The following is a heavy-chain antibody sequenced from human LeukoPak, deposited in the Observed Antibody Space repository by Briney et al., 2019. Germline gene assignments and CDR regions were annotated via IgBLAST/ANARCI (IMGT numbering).Heavy chain of an antibody. J-gene: IGHJ4*02. Sequence: GGSLRLSCAASGFTFSKYWMLWVRQAPGKGLQSVSRINTDGTVTTYADSVKGRFTVSRDNADNTMFLQMNSLRAEDTAVYYCAREARVGGALQYWGQGTPVTVSS. V-gene: IGHV3-74*01. CDR1: GFTFSKYW. CDR2: INTDGTVT. D-gene: IGHD1-26*01. CDR3: AREARVGGALQY.